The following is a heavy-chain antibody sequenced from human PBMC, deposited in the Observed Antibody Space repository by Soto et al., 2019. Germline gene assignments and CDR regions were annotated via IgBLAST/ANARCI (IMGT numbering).Heavy chain of an antibody. CDR2: IAPHSGRT. Sequence: QVQLVQSGPEVKNPGASVRVSCVASGYAFTSYGVNWVRQAPGQGLEWRGWIAPHSGRTTYLPKFQGRVTMTADVSKNTAYIGLRRLKSDDTGIYFGARAATGSYHSAYWGQGTVVTVSS. CDR1: GYAFTSYG. D-gene: IGHD3-10*01. V-gene: IGHV1-18*04. CDR3: ARAATGSYHSAY. J-gene: IGHJ4*02.